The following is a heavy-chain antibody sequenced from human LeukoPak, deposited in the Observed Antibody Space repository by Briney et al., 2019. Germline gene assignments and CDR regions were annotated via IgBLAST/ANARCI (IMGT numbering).Heavy chain of an antibody. Sequence: GGSLRLSCSASGFSFSDYDMNWVRQAPGKGLEWVSAISGRSSHVYYGESVKGRFTISRDNSKFTVHLLMTSLRPEDTAVYYCSKESNYDSSGYFNWGQGTLVTVSS. CDR1: GFSFSDYD. CDR2: ISGRSSHV. D-gene: IGHD3-22*01. CDR3: SKESNYDSSGYFN. J-gene: IGHJ4*02. V-gene: IGHV3-21*01.